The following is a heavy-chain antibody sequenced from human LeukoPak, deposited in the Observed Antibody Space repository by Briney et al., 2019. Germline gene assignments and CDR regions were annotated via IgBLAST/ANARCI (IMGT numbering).Heavy chain of an antibody. J-gene: IGHJ4*02. CDR2: ITGSGSST. D-gene: IGHD2-15*01. CDR3: AKEAVVVVAATRFHPFDY. V-gene: IGHV3-23*01. Sequence: GGSLRLSCAASGFTFSSYSMNWVRQAPGKGLEWVSAITGSGSSTYYAESVRGRFTISRDNSKSALYLQMNSLRAEDTAVYYCAKEAVVVVAATRFHPFDYWGQGTLVTVSS. CDR1: GFTFSSYS.